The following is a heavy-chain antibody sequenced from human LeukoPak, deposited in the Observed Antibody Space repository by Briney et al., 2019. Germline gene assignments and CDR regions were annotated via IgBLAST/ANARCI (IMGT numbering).Heavy chain of an antibody. Sequence: ASVKVSCKASGYTFTAYYMHWVRQAPGQGLEWVGWINPNSGGTNYAQNFQGRVTLTRDTSISTAYMELSRLRSYDTAVYYCARDGDYGAGYYGMDVWGQGTTVTVSS. J-gene: IGHJ6*02. CDR1: GYTFTAYY. CDR2: INPNSGGT. D-gene: IGHD4-17*01. V-gene: IGHV1-2*02. CDR3: ARDGDYGAGYYGMDV.